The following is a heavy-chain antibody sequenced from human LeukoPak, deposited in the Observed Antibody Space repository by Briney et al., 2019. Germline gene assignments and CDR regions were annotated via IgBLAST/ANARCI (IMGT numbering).Heavy chain of an antibody. CDR1: GYSISSGYY. CDR2: IYHSGST. CDR3: ATAGFYFDF. D-gene: IGHD3-10*01. Sequence: SETLSLTCTVSGYSISSGYYWGWIRQPPGKGLEWIGSIYHSGSTYYNPSLKSRVTISLDTSKYQFSLKLSSVTAADTALYYCATAGFYFDFWGQGTLVTVSS. V-gene: IGHV4-38-2*02. J-gene: IGHJ4*02.